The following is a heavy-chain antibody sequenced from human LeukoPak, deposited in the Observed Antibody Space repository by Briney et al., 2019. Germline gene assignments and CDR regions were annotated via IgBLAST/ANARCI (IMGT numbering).Heavy chain of an antibody. CDR2: IRSKAYGGTT. Sequence: PGGSLRLSCAASGFTFGSYSMNWVRQAPGKGLEWVGFIRSKAYGGTTEYAASVKGRFTISRDDSKSIAYLQMNSLKTEDTAVYYCTITSATAYYYYYGMDVWGQGTTVTVSS. CDR1: GFTFGSYS. J-gene: IGHJ6*02. CDR3: TITSATAYYYYYGMDV. V-gene: IGHV3-49*04. D-gene: IGHD1-14*01.